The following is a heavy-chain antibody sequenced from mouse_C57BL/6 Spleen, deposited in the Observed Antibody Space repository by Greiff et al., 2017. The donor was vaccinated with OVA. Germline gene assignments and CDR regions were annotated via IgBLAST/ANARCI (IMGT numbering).Heavy chain of an antibody. CDR1: GFSLTSYG. CDR3: AKDAGSIWCYAMDY. V-gene: IGHV2-3*01. CDR2: IWGDGST. Sequence: VMLVESGPGLVAPSQSLSITCTVSGFSLTSYGVSWVRQPPGKGLEWLGVIWGDGSTNSHSALISRLSISKDNSKSQVFLKLTSLQTDDTATYYCAKDAGSIWCYAMDYWGQGTSVTVSS. J-gene: IGHJ4*01. D-gene: IGHD1-1*01.